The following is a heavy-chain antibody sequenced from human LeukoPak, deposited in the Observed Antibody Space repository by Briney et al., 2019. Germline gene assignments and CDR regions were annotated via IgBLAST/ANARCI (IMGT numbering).Heavy chain of an antibody. Sequence: SETLSLTCAVYGGSFSGYYWSWIRQPPGKGLEWIGEINHSGSTNYNPSLKSRVTISVDTSKNQFPLKLSSVTAADTAVYYCARDQWLDFDYWGQGTLVTVSS. CDR1: GGSFSGYY. J-gene: IGHJ4*02. CDR2: INHSGST. V-gene: IGHV4-34*01. D-gene: IGHD6-19*01. CDR3: ARDQWLDFDY.